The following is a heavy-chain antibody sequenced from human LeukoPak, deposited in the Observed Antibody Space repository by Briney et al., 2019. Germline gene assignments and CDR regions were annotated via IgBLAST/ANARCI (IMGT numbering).Heavy chain of an antibody. CDR3: SKGPGGYWDY. J-gene: IGHJ4*02. Sequence: GGSLRLSYVGSGYIFTNYGMGWVRQAPGKGLEWVSAINGDGRRTYYADSVKGRFTISRDNSRSVLYLQMNSLGADDTAVYYCSKGPGGYWDYWGQGALVTVSS. CDR1: GYIFTNYG. CDR2: INGDGRRT. V-gene: IGHV3-23*01. D-gene: IGHD3-22*01.